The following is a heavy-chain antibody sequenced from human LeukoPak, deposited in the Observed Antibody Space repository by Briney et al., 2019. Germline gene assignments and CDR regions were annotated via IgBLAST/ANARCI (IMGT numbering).Heavy chain of an antibody. Sequence: GGSLRLSCTASGFTFGDYAMSWVRQAPGKGLEWVGFIRSKAYGGTTEYAASVKGRFTISRDDSKSIAYLQMNSLKTEDTAVYYCTRSYSSGWFKGDYWGQGTLVTVSS. J-gene: IGHJ4*02. CDR1: GFTFGDYA. CDR2: IRSKAYGGTT. V-gene: IGHV3-49*04. CDR3: TRSYSSGWFKGDY. D-gene: IGHD6-19*01.